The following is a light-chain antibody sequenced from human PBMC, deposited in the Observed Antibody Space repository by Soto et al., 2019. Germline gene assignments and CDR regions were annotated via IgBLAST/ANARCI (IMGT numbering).Light chain of an antibody. J-gene: IGLJ1*01. CDR1: SSDVGGYNY. CDR2: DVS. CDR3: SSYTSSSTLLDV. V-gene: IGLV2-14*01. Sequence: QSALTQPASVSGSPGQSITISCTGTSSDVGGYNYVSWYQQHPGKAPKLMIYDVSNRPSGVSNRFSGSKSGNTASLTISGLQADDEADYYCSSYTSSSTLLDVFGTGTQLTVL.